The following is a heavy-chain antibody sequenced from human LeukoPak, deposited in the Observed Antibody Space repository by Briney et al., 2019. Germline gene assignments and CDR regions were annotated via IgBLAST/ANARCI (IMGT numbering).Heavy chain of an antibody. J-gene: IGHJ4*02. CDR2: IYHSGST. D-gene: IGHD6-6*01. V-gene: IGHV4-38-2*02. CDR1: GYSITIGYY. CDR3: ARADRGSSSLFDY. Sequence: KPSETLSLTCTVSGYSITIGYYWSWIRQPPGKGLEWIGYIYHSGSTYYNPSLKSRVTISVDRSKNQFSLKLSSVTAADTAVYYCARADRGSSSLFDYWGQGTLVTVSS.